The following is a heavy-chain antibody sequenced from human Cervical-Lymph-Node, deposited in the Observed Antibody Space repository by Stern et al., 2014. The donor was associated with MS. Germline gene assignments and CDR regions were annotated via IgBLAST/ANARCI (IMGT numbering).Heavy chain of an antibody. V-gene: IGHV3-9*01. CDR3: AKGGGDYGFGWFDP. J-gene: IGHJ5*02. CDR2: ISWDSGRL. Sequence: EVQLVQSGGGLVQPGRSLRLSCAASGFTFDDYGMYRVRQTPGKGLEWVSGISWDSGRLGYADSVKGRFTISRDNAKNFLYLQMNSLRPEDTALYYCAKGGGDYGFGWFDPWGQGTLVTVSS. D-gene: IGHD4-17*01. CDR1: GFTFDDYG.